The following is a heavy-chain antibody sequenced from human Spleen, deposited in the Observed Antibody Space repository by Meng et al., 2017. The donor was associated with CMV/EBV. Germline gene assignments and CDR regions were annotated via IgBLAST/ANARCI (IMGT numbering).Heavy chain of an antibody. V-gene: IGHV1-46*01. J-gene: IGHJ4*02. CDR1: GSTFTRYY. D-gene: IGHD3-10*01. Sequence: SCKASGSTFTRYYMHWVRQAPGQGLERMGIINPSGGSTSYAQKFQGRVTMTRDTSTSTVYMELSSLRPEDTAVYYCAREGTRGGDYWGQGTLVTVSS. CDR3: AREGTRGGDY. CDR2: INPSGGST.